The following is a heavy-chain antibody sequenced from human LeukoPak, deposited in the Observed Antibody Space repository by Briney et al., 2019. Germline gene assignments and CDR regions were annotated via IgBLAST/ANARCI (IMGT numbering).Heavy chain of an antibody. V-gene: IGHV4-59*01. CDR1: GGSISSYY. CDR2: IYYSGST. D-gene: IGHD2-2*02. CDR3: ARDPSQPLYVSGAFDI. Sequence: SETLSLTCTVSGGSISSYYWSWIRQPPGKGLEWIGYIYYSGSTNYNPSLKSRVTISVDTSKNQFSLKLSSVTAADTAVYYCARDPSQPLYVSGAFDIWGQGTMVTVSS. J-gene: IGHJ3*02.